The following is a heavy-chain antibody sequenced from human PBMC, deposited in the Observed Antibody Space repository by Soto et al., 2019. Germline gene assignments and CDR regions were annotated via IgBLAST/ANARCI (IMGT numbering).Heavy chain of an antibody. CDR1: VFPLSTSAVG. J-gene: IGHJ4*02. CDR2: IYGNDDK. D-gene: IGHD3-3*01. V-gene: IGHV2-5*01. Sequence: QIPLKEAGPTLFKPPQPLMLTCTLCVFPLSTSAVGEGWIRRPPGKALGCLAFIYGNDDKSYTPTLKSRLTITKDTSKNQVVLTMTNMDPVDTATYYCAHSLGFFEWLIYFDYCGQGTLVTFSS. CDR3: AHSLGFFEWLIYFDY.